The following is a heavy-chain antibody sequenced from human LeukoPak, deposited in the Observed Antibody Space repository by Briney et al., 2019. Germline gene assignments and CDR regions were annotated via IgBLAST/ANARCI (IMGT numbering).Heavy chain of an antibody. J-gene: IGHJ4*02. Sequence: GGSLRLSCAASGFTFSDYYMSWIRQAPGKGLEWVSYISSSGSTIYYADSAKGRFTISRDNAKNSLYLQMNSLRAEDTAVYYCARDQGRRSWPSYYFDYWGQGTLVTVSS. D-gene: IGHD6-13*01. CDR1: GFTFSDYY. V-gene: IGHV3-11*04. CDR3: ARDQGRRSWPSYYFDY. CDR2: ISSSGSTI.